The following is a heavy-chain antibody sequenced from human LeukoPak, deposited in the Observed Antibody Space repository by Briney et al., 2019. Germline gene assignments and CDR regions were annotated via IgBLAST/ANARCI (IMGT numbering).Heavy chain of an antibody. J-gene: IGHJ4*02. Sequence: GGSLRLSCAASGFTFSSYGMHWVRQAPGKGLEWVAVIWYDGSNKYYADSVKGRFTISRDNSKNTLYLQMNSLRAEDTAVYYCAKSKVVVTPYYFDYWGQGTLVTVSS. CDR3: AKSKVVVTPYYFDY. CDR1: GFTFSSYG. D-gene: IGHD3-22*01. CDR2: IWYDGSNK. V-gene: IGHV3-33*06.